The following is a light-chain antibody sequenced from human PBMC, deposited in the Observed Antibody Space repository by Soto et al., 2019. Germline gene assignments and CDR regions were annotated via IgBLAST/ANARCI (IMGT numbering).Light chain of an antibody. CDR2: LGS. CDR1: QSLLHSNGYNY. J-gene: IGKJ5*01. CDR3: MQALQAPIT. Sequence: DIVMTQSPLSLPVTPGEPASISCRSSQSLLHSNGYNYLDWYLQKPGQSPQLLIYLGSNRASGVTDRFSGRGSGTDFTLKISRVEAGDVVVYYCMQALQAPITFGQGTRLEIK. V-gene: IGKV2-28*01.